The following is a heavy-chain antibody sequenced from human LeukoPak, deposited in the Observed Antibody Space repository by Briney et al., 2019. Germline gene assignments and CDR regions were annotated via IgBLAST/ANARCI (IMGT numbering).Heavy chain of an antibody. CDR1: GASISSYY. D-gene: IGHD2-15*01. Sequence: SETLSLTCTVSGASISSYYWGWIRKPPGKGLELIGYIYYSESTNYNPSLKSRVTISIDTSKNQFSLKLSSVTAADTAVYYCARQPRYCRGGSCYSAYFDYWGQGTLVTVSS. J-gene: IGHJ4*02. CDR3: ARQPRYCRGGSCYSAYFDY. CDR2: IYYSEST. V-gene: IGHV4-59*08.